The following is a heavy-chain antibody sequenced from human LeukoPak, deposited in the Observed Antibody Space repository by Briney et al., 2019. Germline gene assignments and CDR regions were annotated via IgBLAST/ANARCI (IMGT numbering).Heavy chain of an antibody. J-gene: IGHJ4*02. CDR3: ARDPILWFGTGGNYFDY. CDR1: GFTFSSYA. V-gene: IGHV3-30-3*01. CDR2: ISYDGSNK. D-gene: IGHD3-10*01. Sequence: PGGSLRLSCAASGFTFSSYAMHWVRQAPGKGLEWVAVISYDGSNKYYADSVKGRFTISRDNSKNTLYLQMNSLRAEDTAVYYCARDPILWFGTGGNYFDYWGQGTLVTVSS.